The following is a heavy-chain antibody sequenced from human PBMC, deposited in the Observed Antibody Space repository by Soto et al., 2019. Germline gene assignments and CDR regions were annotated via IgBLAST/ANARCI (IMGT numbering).Heavy chain of an antibody. CDR3: ATVLPDLVYDSSGYSSPGMFDY. CDR2: IIPIFGTA. CDR1: GGTFSSYA. Sequence: SVKVSCKASGGTFSSYAISWVRQAPGQGLEWMGGIIPIFGTANYAQKFQGRVTITADESTSTAYMELSSLRSEDTAVYYCATVLPDLVYDSSGYSSPGMFDYWGQGTLVTVSS. V-gene: IGHV1-69*13. J-gene: IGHJ4*02. D-gene: IGHD3-22*01.